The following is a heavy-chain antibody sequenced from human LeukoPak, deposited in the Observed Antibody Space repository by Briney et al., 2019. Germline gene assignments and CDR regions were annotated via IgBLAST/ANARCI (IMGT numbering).Heavy chain of an antibody. CDR3: ARSLIPLGMDV. V-gene: IGHV3-48*03. CDR2: MSSSGTTI. J-gene: IGHJ6*02. Sequence: PGGSLRLSCAASGFTFSSYEVIWVRQAPGKGLEWVSYMSSSGTTIHYVDSVKGRLRNSRDNAKNTVYLEMNSLRSEDTAVYYCARSLIPLGMDVWGQGTTVTVSS. D-gene: IGHD2-21*01. CDR1: GFTFSSYE.